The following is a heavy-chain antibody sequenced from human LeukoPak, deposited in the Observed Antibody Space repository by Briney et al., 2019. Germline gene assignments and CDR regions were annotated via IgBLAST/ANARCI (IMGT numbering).Heavy chain of an antibody. J-gene: IGHJ4*02. D-gene: IGHD5-18*01. CDR1: GSSITAYY. CDR3: ARTSGYGGSVNS. CDR2: IYYSGTT. Sequence: SETLSLTCTVSGSSITAYYWSWIRQPPGKGLEWIGYIYYSGTTNYNPSLKSRVTISLDTSKNQFSLKPSSVTAADTAVYYCARTSGYGGSVNSWGQGTLVTVSS. V-gene: IGHV4-59*01.